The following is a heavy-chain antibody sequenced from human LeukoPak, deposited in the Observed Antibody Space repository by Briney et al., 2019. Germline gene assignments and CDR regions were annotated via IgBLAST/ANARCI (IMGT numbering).Heavy chain of an antibody. CDR2: INPNSGGT. V-gene: IGHV1-2*02. CDR1: GYTFTGYY. Sequence: ASVKVSCKASGYTFTGYYMHWVRQAPGQGLEWMGWINPNSGGTNYAQKFQGRVTMTRDTSISTAYMELSRLRSDDTAVYYCARQLYYDLSSGYYNPLLPTYNWFDPWGQGTLVTVSS. CDR3: ARQLYYDLSSGYYNPLLPTYNWFDP. J-gene: IGHJ5*02. D-gene: IGHD3-9*01.